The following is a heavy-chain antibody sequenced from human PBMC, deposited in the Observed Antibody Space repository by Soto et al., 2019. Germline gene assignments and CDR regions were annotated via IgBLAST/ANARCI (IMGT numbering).Heavy chain of an antibody. CDR2: IKSKTAGGTA. D-gene: IGHD3-10*01. V-gene: IGHV3-15*01. CDR1: GFAFSDAW. Sequence: EVQLVESGGGLVKPGGSLRLSCAASGFAFSDAWMSWVRQAPGEGLEWVGRIKSKTAGGTADYAAPVRGRFTISRDDSINSLYLQMNSLKAEEKAVYYCTTDRFASPVDSWGQGTLVTVSS. J-gene: IGHJ4*02. CDR3: TTDRFASPVDS.